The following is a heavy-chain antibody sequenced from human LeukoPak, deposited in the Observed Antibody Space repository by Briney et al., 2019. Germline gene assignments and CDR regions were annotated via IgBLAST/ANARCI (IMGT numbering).Heavy chain of an antibody. Sequence: GGSLRLSCAASGFTFSSYAMSWVRQAPGKGLEWVSAISGSGGSTYYADSVKGRFAISRDNSKNTLYLQMNSLRAEDTAVYYCAKEPNYYGSGSRLFDYWGQGTLVTVSS. CDR3: AKEPNYYGSGSRLFDY. V-gene: IGHV3-23*01. J-gene: IGHJ4*02. CDR2: ISGSGGST. D-gene: IGHD3-10*01. CDR1: GFTFSSYA.